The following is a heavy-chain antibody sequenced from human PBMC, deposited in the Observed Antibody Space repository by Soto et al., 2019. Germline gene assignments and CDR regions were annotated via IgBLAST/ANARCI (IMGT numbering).Heavy chain of an antibody. Sequence: QVQLVESGGGVVQPGRSLRLSCAASGFTFSSYGMHWVRQAPGKGLEWVAVIWYDGSNKYYADSVKGRFTISRDNSKNTLYLQMNSLRAEDTAVYYCARDQSSAAGIDYWGQGTLVTVSS. V-gene: IGHV3-33*01. D-gene: IGHD6-13*01. CDR3: ARDQSSAAGIDY. CDR2: IWYDGSNK. J-gene: IGHJ4*02. CDR1: GFTFSSYG.